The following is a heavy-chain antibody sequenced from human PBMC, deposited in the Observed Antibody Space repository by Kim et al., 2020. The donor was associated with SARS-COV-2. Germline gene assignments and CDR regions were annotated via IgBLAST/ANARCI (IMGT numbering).Heavy chain of an antibody. J-gene: IGHJ3*02. CDR1: GGSFSGYY. Sequence: SETLSLTCAVYGGSFSGYYWSWIRQPPGKGLEWIGEINHSGSTNYNPSLKSRVTISVDTSKNQFSLKLSSVTAADTAVYYCAIRRGGFLRAFDIWGQGTMVTVSS. V-gene: IGHV4-34*01. D-gene: IGHD3-3*01. CDR2: INHSGST. CDR3: AIRRGGFLRAFDI.